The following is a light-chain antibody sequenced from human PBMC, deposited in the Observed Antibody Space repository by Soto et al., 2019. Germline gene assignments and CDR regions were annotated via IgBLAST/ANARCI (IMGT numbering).Light chain of an antibody. CDR1: SSDVGGYNF. CDR3: SSYTGNYILV. Sequence: SVLTQPLSVSGSPGQTVTISCTGTSSDVGGYNFVSWYRHHPGKAPKLMIYDVTKRSSGVPDRFSGSKSANTAPLAISGLQAEDDAAYYCSSYTGNYILVSGGGTKVTVL. CDR2: DVT. V-gene: IGLV2-11*02. J-gene: IGLJ3*02.